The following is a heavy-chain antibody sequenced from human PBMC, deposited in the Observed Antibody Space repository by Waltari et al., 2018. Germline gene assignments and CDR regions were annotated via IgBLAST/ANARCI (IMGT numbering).Heavy chain of an antibody. J-gene: IGHJ4*02. D-gene: IGHD6-13*01. CDR3: ATPRTGIAAAGLDY. Sequence: QVQLVQSGAEVKKPGSSVKVSCKASGGTFSSYAISWVRQAPGQGLVWMGGIIPIFGTANYAQKFQGRVTITTDEATSTAYMELSSLRSEDTAVYYCATPRTGIAAAGLDYWGQGTLVTVSS. V-gene: IGHV1-69*05. CDR2: IIPIFGTA. CDR1: GGTFSSYA.